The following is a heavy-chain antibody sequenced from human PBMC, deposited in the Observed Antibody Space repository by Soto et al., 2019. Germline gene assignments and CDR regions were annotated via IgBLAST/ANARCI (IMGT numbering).Heavy chain of an antibody. D-gene: IGHD6-19*01. Sequence: QLQLQESGPGLVKPSETLSLTCTVSGGSVSSTSYYWGWIRQPPGKGLEWIGSIYYSVSTYYNPSLKSRVTISVDTSKNQFSLKLSSVTAADTAVYYCARIVGIRNSIGQRYYFDYWGQGTLVTVSS. CDR3: ARIVGIRNSIGQRYYFDY. CDR2: IYYSVST. J-gene: IGHJ4*02. CDR1: GGSVSSTSYY. V-gene: IGHV4-39*01.